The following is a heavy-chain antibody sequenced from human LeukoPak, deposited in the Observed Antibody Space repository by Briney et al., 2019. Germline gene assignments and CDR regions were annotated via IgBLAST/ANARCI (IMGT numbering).Heavy chain of an antibody. J-gene: IGHJ4*02. V-gene: IGHV3-23*01. CDR1: TFTVSSNY. D-gene: IGHD2-15*01. Sequence: GGSLRLSCAASTFTVSSNYMSWVRQAPGKGLEWVSVISASAGSTYYADSVKGRFTISRDNSKNTLYLQMNSLRAEDAAVYYCAKDRYCSGGSCYSDYWGQGTLVTVSS. CDR3: AKDRYCSGGSCYSDY. CDR2: ISASAGST.